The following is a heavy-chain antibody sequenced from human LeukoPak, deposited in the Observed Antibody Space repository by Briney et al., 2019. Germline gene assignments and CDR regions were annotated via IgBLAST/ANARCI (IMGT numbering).Heavy chain of an antibody. Sequence: GASVKVSCKASGYTFTGYYMHWVRQAPGQGLEWMGWINPNSGGTNYAQKFQGRVTMTRDTSISTAYMELSRLRSDDTAVYYCARVNLLTYYDILTGYYLLNYWGQGTLVTVSS. V-gene: IGHV1-2*02. D-gene: IGHD3-9*01. CDR2: INPNSGGT. CDR3: ARVNLLTYYDILTGYYLLNY. J-gene: IGHJ4*02. CDR1: GYTFTGYY.